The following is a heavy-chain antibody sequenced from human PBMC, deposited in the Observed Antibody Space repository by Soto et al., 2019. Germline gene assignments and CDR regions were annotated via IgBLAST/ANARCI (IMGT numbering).Heavy chain of an antibody. CDR1: CGSFSGYY. V-gene: IGHV4-34*01. CDR2: INHSGST. J-gene: IGHJ6*02. Sequence: SDTLSLTCAVYCGSFSGYYWSWIRQPPGKGLEWIGEINHSGSTNYNPSLKSRVTISVDTSKNQFSLKLSSVTAADTAVYYCARVGYQLLAYYYGMDVWGQGTTVTVSS. CDR3: ARVGYQLLAYYYGMDV. D-gene: IGHD2-2*01.